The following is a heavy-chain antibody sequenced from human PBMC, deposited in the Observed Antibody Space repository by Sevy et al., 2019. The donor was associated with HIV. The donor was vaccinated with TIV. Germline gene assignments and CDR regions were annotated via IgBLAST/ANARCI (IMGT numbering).Heavy chain of an antibody. D-gene: IGHD3-22*01. Sequence: GGSLRLSCAASGFTFSGSAMHWVRQASGKGLEWVGRIRSKANTYATVYAASLKGRVTICRDDSKNTSFLQMNSLKTEDTAVYYCTRAKALYGYYDSSGYQEDDAFDIWGQGTMVTVSS. CDR1: GFTFSGSA. J-gene: IGHJ3*02. CDR3: TRAKALYGYYDSSGYQEDDAFDI. V-gene: IGHV3-73*01. CDR2: IRSKANTYAT.